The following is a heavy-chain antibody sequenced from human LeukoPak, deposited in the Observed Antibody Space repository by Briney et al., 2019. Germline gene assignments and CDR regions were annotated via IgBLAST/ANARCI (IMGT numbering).Heavy chain of an antibody. V-gene: IGHV3-74*01. Sequence: PGGSLRLSCAASGFTFSSYWMHWVRQAPGKGLVWVSRINTDGSRTNYADSVKGRFTISRDNAKNTLYLQMSSLRAEDTAVYYCARETSGYYYKSYFDYWGQGTLVTVSS. D-gene: IGHD3-22*01. J-gene: IGHJ4*02. CDR1: GFTFSSYW. CDR3: ARETSGYYYKSYFDY. CDR2: INTDGSRT.